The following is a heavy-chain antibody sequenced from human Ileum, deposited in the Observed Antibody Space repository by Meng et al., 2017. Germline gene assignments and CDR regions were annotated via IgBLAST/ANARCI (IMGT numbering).Heavy chain of an antibody. CDR1: GGTFTTNT. CDR2: IIPMFDTA. CDR3: VREFTGGYFDY. D-gene: IGHD3-16*01. Sequence: QEQLVQSGAEMKKPGSSVKVSCKASGGTFTTNTFNWVRLAPGQGLEWLGQIIPMFDTANYAQKFQGRVTLTADKSTRTAFMELSSLRSEDTAVYYCVREFTGGYFDYWGQGTLVTVSS. J-gene: IGHJ4*02. V-gene: IGHV1-69*06.